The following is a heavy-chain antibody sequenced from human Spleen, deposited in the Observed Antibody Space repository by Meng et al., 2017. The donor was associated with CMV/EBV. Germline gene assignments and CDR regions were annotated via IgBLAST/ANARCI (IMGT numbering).Heavy chain of an antibody. V-gene: IGHV3-30*02. CDR2: IRYDGINK. CDR3: AREYYDFSLVDF. J-gene: IGHJ4*02. D-gene: IGHD3-3*01. Sequence: GGSLRLSYAASGFTFSDYGMHWVRQAPGKGLEWVAFIRYDGINKYYSDSVKSRFTISRDNFKNTLSLQMNRRRAEDTAVYYCAREYYDFSLVDFWVQGTQVTVSS. CDR1: GFTFSDYG.